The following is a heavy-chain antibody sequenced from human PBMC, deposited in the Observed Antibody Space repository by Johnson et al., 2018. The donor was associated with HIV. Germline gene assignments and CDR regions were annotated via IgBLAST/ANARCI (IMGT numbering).Heavy chain of an antibody. Sequence: VQLVESGGGVVRPGGSLRLSCAASGFTFGDYGMSWVRQVPGKGLEWVSGINWHGGSTGYADSVKGRFPISRDNAKNSLYLQMNSLTVEDTALYYCARADRDSGTYHDAFDIWGQGTMVTVSS. J-gene: IGHJ3*02. CDR3: ARADRDSGTYHDAFDI. CDR2: INWHGGST. CDR1: GFTFGDYG. V-gene: IGHV3-20*04. D-gene: IGHD1-26*01.